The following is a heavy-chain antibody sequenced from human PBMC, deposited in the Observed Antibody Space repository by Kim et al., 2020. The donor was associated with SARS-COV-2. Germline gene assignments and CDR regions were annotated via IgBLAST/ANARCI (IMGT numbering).Heavy chain of an antibody. J-gene: IGHJ4*02. CDR2: RII. Sequence: RIIHHADSVRGRVTMSRDDATNTLYLQMNSLRPDDTAMYYCVKSFGGPSDSWGQGTLVTVSS. CDR3: VKSFGGPSDS. V-gene: IGHV3-74*01. D-gene: IGHD3-16*01.